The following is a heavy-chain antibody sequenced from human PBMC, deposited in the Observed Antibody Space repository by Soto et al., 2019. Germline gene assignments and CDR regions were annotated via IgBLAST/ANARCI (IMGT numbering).Heavy chain of an antibody. Sequence: QVQLVESGGGVVQPGRSLRLSCAASGFTFPRFGMHWVRQAPGKGLEWVALITYEGSQIYYADAVKGRFTISRDNGDNTLALQMDNLRTEDTATYCCAKGRGEMNWANYYGWDVWGQGTTVTVSS. D-gene: IGHD7-27*01. CDR2: ITYEGSQI. CDR1: GFTFPRFG. V-gene: IGHV3-30*18. CDR3: AKGRGEMNWANYYGWDV. J-gene: IGHJ6*02.